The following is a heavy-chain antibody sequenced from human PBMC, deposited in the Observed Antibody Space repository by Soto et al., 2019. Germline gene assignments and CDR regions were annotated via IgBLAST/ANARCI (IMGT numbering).Heavy chain of an antibody. D-gene: IGHD6-19*01. CDR1: GFTFSSYA. CDR3: AKDLSSADYYYGMDV. V-gene: IGHV3-23*01. J-gene: IGHJ6*02. Sequence: GGSLSLSSAASGFTFSSYAMSCVPQAPGKGLEWVSAISGSGGSTYYADSVKGRFTISRDNSKNTLYLQMNSLRAEDTAVYYCAKDLSSADYYYGMDVWGQGTTVTVSS. CDR2: ISGSGGST.